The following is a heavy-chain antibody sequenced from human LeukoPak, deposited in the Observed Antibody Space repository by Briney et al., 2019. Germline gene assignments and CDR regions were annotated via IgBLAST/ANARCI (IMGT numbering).Heavy chain of an antibody. D-gene: IGHD6-13*01. CDR2: IDPTDSYT. V-gene: IGHV5-10-1*01. J-gene: IGHJ4*02. CDR3: ARHKGAALGSGWYPPFDY. Sequence: GESLKISCKGSGYSFTSYWISWVRQMPGKGLEWMGRIDPTDSYTNFSPSFQGHVTISADESISTAYLQWSSLKASDTAMYYCARHKGAALGSGWYPPFDYWGQGTLVTVSS. CDR1: GYSFTSYW.